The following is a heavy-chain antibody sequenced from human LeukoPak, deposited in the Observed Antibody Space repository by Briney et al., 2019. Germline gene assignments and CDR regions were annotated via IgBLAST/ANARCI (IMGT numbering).Heavy chain of an antibody. CDR2: ISSSGENT. J-gene: IGHJ4*02. Sequence: PGGSLRLSCAASGFTFSNYAMAWVRQTPGKGLEWVSAISSSGENTFYVDSVKGRFTFSRDNSKNTLHLQMDSLRAEDTAIYYCARDLTSVPTRWGQGTLVTVSS. CDR1: GFTFSNYA. D-gene: IGHD4-17*01. CDR3: ARDLTSVPTR. V-gene: IGHV3-23*01.